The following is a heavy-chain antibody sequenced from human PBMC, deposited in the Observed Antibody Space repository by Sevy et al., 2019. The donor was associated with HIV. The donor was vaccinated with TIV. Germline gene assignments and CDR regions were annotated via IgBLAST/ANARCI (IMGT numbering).Heavy chain of an antibody. Sequence: GGSLRLSCKVSGFTFSVYTMHWVRQAPGKGLEWLSSISRTTTTYYADSVRVRFTISRDNAKNSLYLEMNSLRDDDTAVYYCAREAYYYDSREENWFDPWGQGTLVTVSS. CDR1: GFTFSVYT. D-gene: IGHD3-22*01. CDR2: ISRTTTT. CDR3: AREAYYYDSREENWFDP. J-gene: IGHJ5*02. V-gene: IGHV3-48*02.